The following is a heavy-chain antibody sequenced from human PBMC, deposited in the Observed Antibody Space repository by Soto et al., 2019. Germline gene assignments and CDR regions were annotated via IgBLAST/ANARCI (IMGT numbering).Heavy chain of an antibody. V-gene: IGHV3-23*01. J-gene: IGHJ4*02. D-gene: IGHD4-17*01. CDR1: GFTFGSYA. Sequence: PGGSLILSCAASGFTFGSYAVSWVRQAPGKGLEWVSTISSSGGSTYYADSVKGRFTISRDNSKNTLYLQMNSLRAEDTAVYYCAKSPHDYSHDYWGQGTLVTVSS. CDR2: ISSSGGST. CDR3: AKSPHDYSHDY.